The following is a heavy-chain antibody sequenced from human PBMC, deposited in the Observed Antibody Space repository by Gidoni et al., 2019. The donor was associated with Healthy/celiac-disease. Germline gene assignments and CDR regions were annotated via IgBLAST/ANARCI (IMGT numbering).Heavy chain of an antibody. Sequence: QVQLVESGGGLVKPGGSLRLSCAAAGFTFSDYYMSWIRQAPGKGLEWVSYISSSSSYTNYADSVKGRFTISRDNAKNSLYLQMNSLRAEDTAVYYCARALQLWTGGDYWGQGTLVTVSS. V-gene: IGHV3-11*06. CDR2: ISSSSSYT. CDR3: ARALQLWTGGDY. CDR1: GFTFSDYY. J-gene: IGHJ4*02. D-gene: IGHD5-18*01.